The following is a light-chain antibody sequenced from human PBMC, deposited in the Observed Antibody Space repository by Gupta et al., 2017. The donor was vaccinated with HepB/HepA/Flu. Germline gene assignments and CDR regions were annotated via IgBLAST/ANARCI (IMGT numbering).Light chain of an antibody. CDR3: QTWGTGFQV. CDR1: SRHSTYT. V-gene: IGLV4-69*01. CDR2: LNSDGSH. Sequence: QVVLTQSPSASASLGGSVKLICTLSSRHSTYTIAWHQQQPEKSPRYVMKLNSDGSHTKGVGSPDRFSGYSAGAERDLTISSLQSEDEADYYCQTWGTGFQVFGGGTKLTVL. J-gene: IGLJ3*02.